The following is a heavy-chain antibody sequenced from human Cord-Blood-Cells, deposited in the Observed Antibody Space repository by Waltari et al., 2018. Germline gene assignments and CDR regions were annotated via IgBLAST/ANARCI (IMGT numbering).Heavy chain of an antibody. Sequence: QVQLVQSGAEVKKPGAPVKVSCHASGYTSTGYYMPWVRKAPGQGLEWIGWINPNSGGTNYAQKFQGRVTMTRDTSISTAYMELSRLVSDDTAVYYCARDSCGCDCYNWFDPWGQGTLVTVSS. CDR3: ARDSCGCDCYNWFDP. J-gene: IGHJ5*02. D-gene: IGHD2-21*01. CDR2: INPNSGGT. CDR1: GYTSTGYY. V-gene: IGHV1-2*02.